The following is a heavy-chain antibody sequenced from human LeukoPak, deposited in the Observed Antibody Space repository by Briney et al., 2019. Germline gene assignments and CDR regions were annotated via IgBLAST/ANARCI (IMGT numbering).Heavy chain of an antibody. D-gene: IGHD3-10*01. V-gene: IGHV3-23*01. CDR3: AREDIPMVLSLDH. CDR2: ISGGGDNT. CDR1: GFTFSSYA. Sequence: GGSLRLSCAASGFTFSSYAMSWVCQAPGKGLEWVSAISGGGDNTYYADSVRGRFTVSRDNSKNTLYVQMTSLRAEDTAVYYCAREDIPMVLSLDHWGQGTLVTVSS. J-gene: IGHJ4*02.